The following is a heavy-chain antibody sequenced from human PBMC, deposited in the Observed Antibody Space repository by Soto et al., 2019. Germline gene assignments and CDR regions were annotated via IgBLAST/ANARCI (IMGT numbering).Heavy chain of an antibody. V-gene: IGHV1-69*12. J-gene: IGHJ6*02. CDR1: GGTFRTYA. Sequence: QVQLLQSGAEVKKPGSSVRVSCEASGGTFRTYAISWVRQAPGQGLEWMGEIIPIFGTVNYAQKCQGRVSITADESTTTVYLDLRSLRSDDTAVYYCAKGAVAGTPTSYYYYGMDVWGQGTTVTVSS. CDR2: IIPIFGTV. CDR3: AKGAVAGTPTSYYYYGMDV. D-gene: IGHD6-19*01.